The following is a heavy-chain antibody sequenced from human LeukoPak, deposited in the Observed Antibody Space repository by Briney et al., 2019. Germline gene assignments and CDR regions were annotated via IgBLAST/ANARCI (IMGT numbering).Heavy chain of an antibody. CDR3: ARDRIMITFGGDRSGGLFDY. D-gene: IGHD3-16*01. J-gene: IGHJ4*02. CDR2: ISGSGVST. CDR1: GFTFSSYA. V-gene: IGHV3-23*01. Sequence: GGSLRLSCAASGFTFSSYAMNWVRQAPGKGLEWVSAISGSGVSTYYADSVKGRFTISRDNSKNTLYLQMNSLRAEDTAVYYCARDRIMITFGGDRSGGLFDYWGQGTLVTVSS.